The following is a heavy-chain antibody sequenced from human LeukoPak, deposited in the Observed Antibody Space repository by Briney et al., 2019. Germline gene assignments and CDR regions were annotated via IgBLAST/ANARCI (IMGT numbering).Heavy chain of an antibody. D-gene: IGHD6-19*01. J-gene: IGHJ4*02. CDR2: INADNGNT. CDR3: VGFGWVHFDY. Sequence: GASVKVSCKASGYTFTSYAIHWVRQVPGQRLEWMAWINADNGNTKYSQNFQGRVTVTRDTSASTVHMELSSLRSEDTAVYYCVGFGWVHFDYWGQGTLVTVSS. CDR1: GYTFTSYA. V-gene: IGHV1-3*01.